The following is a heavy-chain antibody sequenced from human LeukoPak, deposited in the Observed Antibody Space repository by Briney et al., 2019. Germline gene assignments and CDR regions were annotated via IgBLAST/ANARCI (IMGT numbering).Heavy chain of an antibody. CDR1: GYTFTSYG. V-gene: IGHV1-18*01. Sequence: ASVKVSCKASGYTFTSYGISWVRQAPGQGLEWMGWISAYNGNTNYAQKLQGRVTMTTDTSTSTAYMELRSLRSDDTAVYYCASDLGAAVALSAFDIWGQGTMVTVSS. J-gene: IGHJ3*02. CDR3: ASDLGAAVALSAFDI. D-gene: IGHD6-19*01. CDR2: ISAYNGNT.